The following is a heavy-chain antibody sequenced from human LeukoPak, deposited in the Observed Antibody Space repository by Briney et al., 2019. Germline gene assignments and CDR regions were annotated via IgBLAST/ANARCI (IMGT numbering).Heavy chain of an antibody. D-gene: IGHD3-22*01. CDR2: IYYSGST. CDR3: ASSSLPYDSSGYYYAFDY. V-gene: IGHV4-31*03. Sequence: SQTLSLTCTVSGGSISSGGYYWSWIRQHPGKGLEWIGYIYYSGSTYYNPSLRSRVTISVDTSKNQFSLKLSSVTAADTAVYYCASSSLPYDSSGYYYAFDYWGQGTLVTVSS. J-gene: IGHJ4*02. CDR1: GGSISSGGYY.